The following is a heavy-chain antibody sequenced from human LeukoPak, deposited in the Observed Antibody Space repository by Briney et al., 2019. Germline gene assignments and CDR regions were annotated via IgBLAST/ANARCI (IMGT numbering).Heavy chain of an antibody. CDR3: ARRTYRPRYYYMDV. Sequence: GGSLRLSCAASGFTFSSYAMSWVRQAPGKGLEWVSAISGSGGSTYYADSVKGRFTISRDNSKNTPYLQMNGLRAADAAVYYCARRTYRPRYYYMDVWGKGTTVTISS. CDR2: ISGSGGST. D-gene: IGHD4-11*01. J-gene: IGHJ6*03. CDR1: GFTFSSYA. V-gene: IGHV3-23*01.